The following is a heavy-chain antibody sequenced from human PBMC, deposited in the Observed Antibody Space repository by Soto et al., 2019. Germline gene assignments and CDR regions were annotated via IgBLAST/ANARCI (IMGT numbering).Heavy chain of an antibody. CDR1: GFTFGNNA. CDR3: SRPSFYYDSSGFEPGALDF. D-gene: IGHD3-22*01. CDR2: IRSRNYGRTT. J-gene: IGHJ3*01. Sequence: GGSLRLSCTGSGFTFGNNAMTWFRQAPGKGLEWVGFIRSRNYGRTTEYAASVQGRFIISRDDSKGIAYLQMNSLRTEDTAVYYCSRPSFYYDSSGFEPGALDFSGQGTMVTVSS. V-gene: IGHV3-49*03.